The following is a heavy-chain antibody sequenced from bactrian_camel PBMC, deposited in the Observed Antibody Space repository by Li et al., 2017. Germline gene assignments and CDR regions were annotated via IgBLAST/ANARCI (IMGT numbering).Heavy chain of an antibody. D-gene: IGHD1*01. CDR3: AARPINTRDCVAGGRAEFGY. CDR1: GHSRGSNC. J-gene: IGHJ6*01. V-gene: IGHV3-3*01. Sequence: HVQLVESGGGSVQAGGSLRLSCKVSGHSRGSNCVGWYRLPPGRAPAEREGIAAIRRSGGETWYAGSVKGRFTISQDSARNTVYLQMNNLQPEDTAMYYCAARPINTRDCVAGGRAEFGYWGQGTQVTVS. CDR2: IRRSGGET.